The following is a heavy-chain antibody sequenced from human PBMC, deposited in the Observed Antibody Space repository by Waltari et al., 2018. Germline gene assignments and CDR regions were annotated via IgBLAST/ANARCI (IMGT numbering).Heavy chain of an antibody. J-gene: IGHJ5*02. CDR2: INPITGGT. CDR3: ARIAFSGNYNWFDP. Sequence: QVQLVQSGAEVKKPGASLKVSCTASGFTLPDYNFHWLRQAPGQGFEWMGWINPITGGTMYAQKFQSRVTLTRDTSSSTTFMELSSLKSDDTAVYYCARIAFSGNYNWFDPWGQGTPVTVSA. CDR1: GFTLPDYN. V-gene: IGHV1-2*02. D-gene: IGHD1-26*01.